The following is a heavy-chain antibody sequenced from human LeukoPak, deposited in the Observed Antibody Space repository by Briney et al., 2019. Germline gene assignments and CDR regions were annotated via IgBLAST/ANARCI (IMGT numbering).Heavy chain of an antibody. CDR3: ARVTGSIDY. J-gene: IGHJ4*02. CDR2: ININSSNT. CDR1: GYTFTNYD. D-gene: IGHD1-26*01. Sequence: ASVKVSCKASGYTFTNYDINWVRQATGQGLEWMGWININSSNTGYAQKFQGRVTMTRDASISTAYMEVSILRYDDTAVCYCARVTGSIDYWGQGTLVTVSS. V-gene: IGHV1-8*01.